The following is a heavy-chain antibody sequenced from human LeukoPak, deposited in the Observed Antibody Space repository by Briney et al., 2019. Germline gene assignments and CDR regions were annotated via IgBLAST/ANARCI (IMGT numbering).Heavy chain of an antibody. CDR1: GGSFSGYY. V-gene: IGHV4-34*01. CDR3: ARLRRGWFDP. Sequence: SETLPLTCAVYGGSFSGYYWSWIRQPPGKGLEWIGEINHSGSTNYNPSLKSRVTISVDTSKNQFSLKLSSVTAADTAVYYCARLRRGWFDPWGQGTLVTVSS. D-gene: IGHD3-16*01. J-gene: IGHJ5*02. CDR2: INHSGST.